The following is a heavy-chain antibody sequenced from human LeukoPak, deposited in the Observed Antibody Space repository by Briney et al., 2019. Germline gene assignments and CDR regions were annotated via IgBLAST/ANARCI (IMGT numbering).Heavy chain of an antibody. Sequence: TGGSLRLSCAASGFTFSSYSMNWVRQAPGKGLEWVSSISSSSSYIYYADSVKGRFTVSRDNSKNTLYLQMNSLRAEDTAVYYCARDYYDSSGYYYPLHGMDVWGQGTTVTVSS. D-gene: IGHD3-22*01. J-gene: IGHJ6*02. CDR2: ISSSSSYI. CDR3: ARDYYDSSGYYYPLHGMDV. V-gene: IGHV3-21*01. CDR1: GFTFSSYS.